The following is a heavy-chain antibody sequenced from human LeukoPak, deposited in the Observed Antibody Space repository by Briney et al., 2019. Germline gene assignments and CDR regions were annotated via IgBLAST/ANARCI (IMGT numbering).Heavy chain of an antibody. CDR3: ARYGSGFDDS. CDR2: IHHSGNT. CDR1: GYSISSGYY. Sequence: PSETLSLTCAVSGYSISSGYYWGWIRQPPGKALEWIGSIHHSGNTHNSSSLKSRVTMSVDTSKNQFSLRLSSVTATDTAVYYCARYGSGFDDSWGQGTLVTVSS. J-gene: IGHJ4*02. D-gene: IGHD3-10*01. V-gene: IGHV4-38-2*01.